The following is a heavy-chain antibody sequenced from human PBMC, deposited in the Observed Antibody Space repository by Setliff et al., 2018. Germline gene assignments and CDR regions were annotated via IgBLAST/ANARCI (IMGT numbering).Heavy chain of an antibody. D-gene: IGHD6-19*01. CDR1: GYTFTGYY. CDR3: ARSPPNRGSGSGWYGDF. Sequence: ASVKVSCKASGYTFTGYYIHWVRQAPGQGLEWMGWINPHSGGTNFPQTFQGRVTMTRDTSINTAYMELSRLTSDDTAVYYCARSPPNRGSGSGWYGDFWGQGTLVTVSS. J-gene: IGHJ4*02. V-gene: IGHV1-2*02. CDR2: INPHSGGT.